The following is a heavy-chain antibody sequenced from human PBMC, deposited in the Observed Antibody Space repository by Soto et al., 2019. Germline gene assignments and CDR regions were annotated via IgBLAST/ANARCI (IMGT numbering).Heavy chain of an antibody. V-gene: IGHV3-48*01. CDR1: GFTFSSYS. Sequence: EVQLVESGGGLVQPGGSLRLSCAASGFTFSSYSMNWVRQAPGQGLEWVSYISSSSSTIYYADSVKGRFTISRNNAKNSLYLQMNSLRAEDTAVYYCARVLSYYYGMDVWGQGTTVTVSS. J-gene: IGHJ6*02. CDR3: ARVLSYYYGMDV. CDR2: ISSSSSTI.